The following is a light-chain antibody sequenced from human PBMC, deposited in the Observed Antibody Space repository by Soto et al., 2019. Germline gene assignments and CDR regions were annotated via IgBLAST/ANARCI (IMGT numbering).Light chain of an antibody. CDR2: DVS. J-gene: IGLJ1*01. V-gene: IGLV2-11*01. CDR3: CSYAGSYTWV. Sequence: QSARTQPRSVSGSPGQSVTISCTGTSSDVGGYNFVSWYQQHPGKAPKLMIYDVSKRPSGVPDRFSGSKSGNTASLIISGLQAEDEADYYCCSYAGSYTWVFGTGTKLTVL. CDR1: SSDVGGYNF.